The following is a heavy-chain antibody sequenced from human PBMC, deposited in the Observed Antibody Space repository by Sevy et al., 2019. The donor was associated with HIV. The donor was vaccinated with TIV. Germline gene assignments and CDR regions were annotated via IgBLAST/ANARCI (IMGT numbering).Heavy chain of an antibody. CDR2: SGSGGNT. D-gene: IGHD6-13*01. CDR3: AKGTLIGAAGLDAFDI. Sequence: GGSLRHSCAASGFTFSSYAMNWVRQAPGKGLEWVSSGSGGNTYYADSVKGRFTISRDSSKNTVSLQMNSLRAEDSAIYYCAKGTLIGAAGLDAFDIWGQGTKVTVSS. CDR1: GFTFSSYA. V-gene: IGHV3-23*01. J-gene: IGHJ3*02.